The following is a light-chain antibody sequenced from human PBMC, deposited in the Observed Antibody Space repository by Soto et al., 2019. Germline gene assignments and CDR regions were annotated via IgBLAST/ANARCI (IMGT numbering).Light chain of an antibody. CDR2: GAS. CDR1: QSFSNNY. V-gene: IGKV3-20*01. CDR3: QQHGTSPPSWT. J-gene: IGKJ1*01. Sequence: ETVLTQSPGTLSLSPGERATLFCRASQSFSNNYLAWYQQKPGQAPRLLIYGASSRATGIPDRFSGSGSGTDFSLTISRLEPEDSAVYYCQQHGTSPPSWTFGQGTKVEIK.